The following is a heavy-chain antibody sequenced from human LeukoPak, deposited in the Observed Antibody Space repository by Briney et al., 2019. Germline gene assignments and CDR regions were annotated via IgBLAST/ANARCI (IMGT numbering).Heavy chain of an antibody. V-gene: IGHV1-2*02. CDR3: AGDQDSYGYGVDY. Sequence: ASVKVSFKASGYTFTSYGISWVRQAPGQGLEWMGWINPKSGGTNYAQKFQGRVTMTRDTSVTTVYMELSRLTSDDTAVYYCAGDQDSYGYGVDYWGQGSLVTVSS. J-gene: IGHJ4*02. CDR2: INPKSGGT. CDR1: GYTFTSYG. D-gene: IGHD5-18*01.